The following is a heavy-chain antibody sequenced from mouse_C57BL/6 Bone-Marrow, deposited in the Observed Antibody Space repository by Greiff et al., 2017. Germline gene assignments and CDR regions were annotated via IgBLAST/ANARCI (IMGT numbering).Heavy chain of an antibody. J-gene: IGHJ3*01. V-gene: IGHV14-4*01. Sequence: VQLQQSGAELVRPGASVKLSCTASGFNIKDDYMHWVKQRPEQGLEWIGWIDPENGDTEYASKFQGKATITADTSSNTAYLQLSSLTSEDTAVYYCTTGGLLLRFFAYWGQGTLVTVSA. CDR1: GFNIKDDY. D-gene: IGHD1-1*01. CDR3: TTGGLLLRFFAY. CDR2: IDPENGDT.